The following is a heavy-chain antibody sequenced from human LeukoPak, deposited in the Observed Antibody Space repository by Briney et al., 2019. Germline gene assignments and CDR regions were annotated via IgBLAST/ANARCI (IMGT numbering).Heavy chain of an antibody. CDR1: GFTFSSYG. V-gene: IGHV3-30*18. CDR2: ISHDGSNK. D-gene: IGHD2-2*02. J-gene: IGHJ6*02. Sequence: SGGSLRLSCAASGFTFSSYGMHWVRQAPGKGLEWVAVISHDGSNKYYADSVKGRFTISRDNSKNTLYLQMNSLRAEDTAVYYCAKDALDIVVVPAAIPHYYYYGMDVWGQGTTVTVSS. CDR3: AKDALDIVVVPAAIPHYYYYGMDV.